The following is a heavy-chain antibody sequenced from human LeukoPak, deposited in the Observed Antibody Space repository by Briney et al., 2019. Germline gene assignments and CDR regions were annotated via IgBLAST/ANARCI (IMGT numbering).Heavy chain of an antibody. Sequence: GESLKISCKGSGYSFTSYWIGWVRHMPGKGLEWMGIIYPGDSDTRYSPSFQGQVTISADKSISTAYLQWSSLKASDTAMYYCARHYCSGGTCYSDFDYWDQGTLVTVSS. CDR1: GYSFTSYW. J-gene: IGHJ4*02. V-gene: IGHV5-51*01. CDR2: IYPGDSDT. CDR3: ARHYCSGGTCYSDFDY. D-gene: IGHD2-15*01.